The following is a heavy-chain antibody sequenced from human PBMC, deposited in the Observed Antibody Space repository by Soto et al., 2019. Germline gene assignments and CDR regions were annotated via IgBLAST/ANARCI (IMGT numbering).Heavy chain of an antibody. CDR2: ISYDGSNK. V-gene: IGHV3-30*18. CDR1: GFTFSSYG. J-gene: IGHJ3*02. CDR3: AKDLGAGSSWYATYAAFDI. D-gene: IGHD6-13*01. Sequence: QVQLVESGGGVVQPGRSLRLSCAASGFTFSSYGMHWVRQAPGKGLEWVAVISYDGSNKYYADSVKGRFTISRDNSKNPLYLQMTSRRAEEPAVYYCAKDLGAGSSWYATYAAFDIWGQGTMVPVSS.